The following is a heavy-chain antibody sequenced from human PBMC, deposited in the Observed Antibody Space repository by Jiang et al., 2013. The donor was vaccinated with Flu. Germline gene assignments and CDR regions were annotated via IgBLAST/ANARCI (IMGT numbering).Heavy chain of an antibody. CDR3: ATRVAMSSTRASDNWLDP. CDR1: GASTRDYY. V-gene: IGHV4-59*08. Sequence: GPGLVKPSETLSLTCTVSGASTRDYYWNWIRQPPGQGLEWIGHISYSESTIYNPSLKSRVTMLLDASRNQFSLKMTSVTDTDTAVYYCATRVAMSSTRASDNWLDPWGQGTLVTVSS. J-gene: IGHJ5*02. D-gene: IGHD2-2*01. CDR2: ISYSEST.